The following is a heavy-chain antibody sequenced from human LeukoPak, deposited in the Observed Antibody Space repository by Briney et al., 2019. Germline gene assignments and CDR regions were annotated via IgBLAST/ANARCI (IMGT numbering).Heavy chain of an antibody. CDR3: ARYCGGDCYMAGNAFDI. CDR2: ISYDGSNK. Sequence: GGSLRLSCAASGFTFSSYAMHWVRQAPGKGLEWVAVISYDGSNKYYADSVKGRFTISRDNSKNTLYLQMNSLRAEDTAVYYCARYCGGDCYMAGNAFDIWGQGTMVTVSS. CDR1: GFTFSSYA. V-gene: IGHV3-30-3*01. J-gene: IGHJ3*02. D-gene: IGHD2-21*01.